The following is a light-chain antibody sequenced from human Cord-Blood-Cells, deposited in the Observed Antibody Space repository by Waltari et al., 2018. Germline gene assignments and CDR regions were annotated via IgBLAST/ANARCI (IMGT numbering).Light chain of an antibody. Sequence: EIVMTQSPATLSVSPGERATLSRRASQSVSSNLAWYQQKPGQAPRLLIYGASTRATGIPARFSGSGSGTEFTLTISSLQSEDFAVYYCQQYNNWPPWTFCQGTKVEIK. CDR2: GAS. V-gene: IGKV3-15*01. J-gene: IGKJ1*01. CDR1: QSVSSN. CDR3: QQYNNWPPWT.